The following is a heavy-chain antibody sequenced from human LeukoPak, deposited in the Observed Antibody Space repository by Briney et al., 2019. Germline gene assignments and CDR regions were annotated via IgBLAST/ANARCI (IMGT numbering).Heavy chain of an antibody. V-gene: IGHV1-18*01. J-gene: IGHJ4*02. Sequence: GASVKVSCKASGYTFTSYGISWVRQAPGQGLEWMGWITAYNGNTNYAQKLQGRVTMTTETSTSTAYMELRSLRSDDTAVYYCARSDISIVRGAMVWGQGTLVIVSS. CDR3: ARSDISIVRGAMV. D-gene: IGHD3-10*01. CDR2: ITAYNGNT. CDR1: GYTFTSYG.